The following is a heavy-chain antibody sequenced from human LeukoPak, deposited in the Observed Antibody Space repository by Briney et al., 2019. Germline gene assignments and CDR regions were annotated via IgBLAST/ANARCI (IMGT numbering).Heavy chain of an antibody. Sequence: NPSETLSLTCTVSGDSISSGGYYWAWNRQHPGKGLEWIGYVYHSGSTYYNPSLMSRISISADTSKNRFSLKLSSVTAADTAVYYCAREELGIDYWGQGTLVTVSS. D-gene: IGHD7-27*01. V-gene: IGHV4-31*03. CDR2: VYHSGST. CDR1: GDSISSGGYY. J-gene: IGHJ4*02. CDR3: AREELGIDY.